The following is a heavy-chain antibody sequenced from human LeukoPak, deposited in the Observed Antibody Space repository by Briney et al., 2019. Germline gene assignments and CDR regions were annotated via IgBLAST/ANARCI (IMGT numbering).Heavy chain of an antibody. Sequence: GASVKVSCKASGSTFTGYYMHWVRQAPGQGLEWMGWINPNSGGTNYAQKFQGRVTMTRDTSISTAYMELSRLRSDDTAVYYCAREAYYYDSSGYYRMQNDAFDIWGQGTMVTVSS. CDR1: GSTFTGYY. D-gene: IGHD3-22*01. J-gene: IGHJ3*02. CDR2: INPNSGGT. V-gene: IGHV1-2*02. CDR3: AREAYYYDSSGYYRMQNDAFDI.